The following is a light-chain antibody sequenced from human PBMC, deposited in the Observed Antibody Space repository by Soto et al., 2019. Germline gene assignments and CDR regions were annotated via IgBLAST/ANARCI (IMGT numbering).Light chain of an antibody. V-gene: IGLV2-14*01. J-gene: IGLJ2*01. Sequence: QSALTQPASVSGSPGQSITISCTGTNSDVGGYNYVSWYQQHPGKAPKFMIYEVSNRPSGVSNRFSGSKSGNTASLTTSGLQAEDEADYYCSSYTSSTTHVVFGGGTQLTVL. CDR2: EVS. CDR3: SSYTSSTTHVV. CDR1: NSDVGGYNY.